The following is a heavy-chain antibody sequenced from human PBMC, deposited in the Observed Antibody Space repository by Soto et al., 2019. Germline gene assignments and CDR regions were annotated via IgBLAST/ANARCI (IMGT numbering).Heavy chain of an antibody. CDR3: ARDHYGDYSYYFDY. CDR1: GGSISSGGYY. D-gene: IGHD4-17*01. V-gene: IGHV4-31*03. CDR2: IYYSGST. Sequence: QVQLQESGPGLVKPSQTLSLTCTVSGGSISSGGYYWSWIRQHPGKGLEWIGYIYYSGSTYYNPSLQSRVTISVDTSKNQFSLKLSSVTAADTAVYYCARDHYGDYSYYFDYWGQGTLVTVSS. J-gene: IGHJ4*02.